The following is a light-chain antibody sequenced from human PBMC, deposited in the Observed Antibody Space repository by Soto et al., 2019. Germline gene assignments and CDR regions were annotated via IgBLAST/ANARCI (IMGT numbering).Light chain of an antibody. V-gene: IGLV1-44*01. J-gene: IGLJ1*01. CDR2: SNN. CDR1: SSSIGSNA. Sequence: QSVLTQPPSASGTPGQEITISCSGSSSSIGSNAVNWYQQLPGTAPKLLIYSNNQRPSGVRDRFSGSKSGTSASLAISGLQSEDEADYHCATWDDSLNGYVFGAGTKLTVL. CDR3: ATWDDSLNGYV.